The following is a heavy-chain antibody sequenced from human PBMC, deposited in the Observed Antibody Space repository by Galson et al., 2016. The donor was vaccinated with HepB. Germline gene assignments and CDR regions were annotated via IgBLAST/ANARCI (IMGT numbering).Heavy chain of an antibody. CDR3: ATTPGTTGTTFLFPLPYYMDV. CDR1: GVSFSTFD. V-gene: IGHV4-34*01. Sequence: ETLSLTCAVYGVSFSTFDWSWIRQSQGKGLEWIGQINHSGTTKYNPSLKSRVTMSVDMSKKQFSLKLTSVTAADTAVYYCATTPGTTGTTFLFPLPYYMDVWGKGTTVTVS. J-gene: IGHJ6*03. D-gene: IGHD4-17*01. CDR2: INHSGTT.